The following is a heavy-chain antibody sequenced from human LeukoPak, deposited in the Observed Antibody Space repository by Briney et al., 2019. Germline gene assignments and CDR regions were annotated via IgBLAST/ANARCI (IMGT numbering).Heavy chain of an antibody. CDR1: RYALTSYG. CDR3: ARGGATYSGSHYYYFDF. CDR2: ICVDNDKT. Sequence: AAVKDASKASRYALTSYGVNRVRQAPGQGPEWMGRICVDNDKTNFAQNFQARVTMTTDTSTTTAYMELRRLRSDDTAVYYCARGGATYSGSHYYYFDFWGQGTLVTVSS. J-gene: IGHJ4*02. D-gene: IGHD1-26*01. V-gene: IGHV1-18*01.